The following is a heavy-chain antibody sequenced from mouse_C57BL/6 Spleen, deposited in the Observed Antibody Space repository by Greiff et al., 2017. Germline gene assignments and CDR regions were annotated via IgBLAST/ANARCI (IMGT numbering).Heavy chain of an antibody. CDR1: GFTFSSYA. V-gene: IGHV5-9-1*02. D-gene: IGHD2-4*01. CDR3: TREMISYAMDY. J-gene: IGHJ4*01. CDR2: ISSGGDYI. Sequence: EVKLMESGEGLVKPGGSLKLSCAASGFTFSSYAMSWVRQTPEKRLEWVAYISSGGDYIYYADTVKGRFTISRDNARNTLYLQMSSLKSEDTAMYYCTREMISYAMDYWGQGTSVTVSS.